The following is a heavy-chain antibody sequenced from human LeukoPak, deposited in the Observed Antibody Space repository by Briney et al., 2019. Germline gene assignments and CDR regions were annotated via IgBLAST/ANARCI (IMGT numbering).Heavy chain of an antibody. J-gene: IGHJ4*02. V-gene: IGHV4-61*01. Sequence: SETLSLTCTVSGGSVSNSLYYWSWIRQPPGKGLEWIVYIYYNGDTNYNPSLKSRVIISIDTSSNQFSLRLNSMTAADTAVYYCARVLRAASWRSYDYWGQGSLVTVSS. CDR3: ARVLRAASWRSYDY. D-gene: IGHD5-18*01. CDR2: IYYNGDT. CDR1: GGSVSNSLYY.